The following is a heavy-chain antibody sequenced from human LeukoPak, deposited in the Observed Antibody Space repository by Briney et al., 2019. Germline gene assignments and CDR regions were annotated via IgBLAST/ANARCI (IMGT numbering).Heavy chain of an antibody. CDR1: GGTFSSYA. V-gene: IGHV1-69*13. Sequence: ASVKVSCKASGGTFSSYAISWVRQAPGQGPEWMGGIIPIFGTANYAQKFQGRVTITAVESTSTAYMELSSLRSEDTAVYYCAREDSSGPPNWGQGTLVTVSS. CDR2: IIPIFGTA. D-gene: IGHD6-19*01. CDR3: AREDSSGPPN. J-gene: IGHJ4*02.